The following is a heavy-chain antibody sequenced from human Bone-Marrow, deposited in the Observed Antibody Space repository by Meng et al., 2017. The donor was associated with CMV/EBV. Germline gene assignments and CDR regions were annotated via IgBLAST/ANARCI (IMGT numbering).Heavy chain of an antibody. CDR3: ARAYDFWNGFFDY. CDR1: GFTFSNYP. D-gene: IGHD3-3*01. Sequence: GESLKISCAASGFTFSNYPMHWVRQAPGKGLEWVTVISDDGSIIDYADSVKGRFTISRDNSKNTLCLLMNTLRAEDTAVYYCARAYDFWNGFFDYWGQGKLVTVSS. CDR2: ISDDGSII. V-gene: IGHV3-30-3*01. J-gene: IGHJ4*02.